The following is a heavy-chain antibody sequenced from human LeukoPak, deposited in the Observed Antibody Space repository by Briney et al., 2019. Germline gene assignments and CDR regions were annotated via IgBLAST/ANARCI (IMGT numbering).Heavy chain of an antibody. CDR2: TYYRSKWYN. V-gene: IGHV6-1*01. CDR3: AKDTYYYGSGSYYNGIDY. Sequence: SQTLSLTRAISGDSVSSNSAAWNWIRQSPSRGLEWLGRTYYRSKWYNDYAVSVKSRITINPDTSKNQFSLQLNSVTPEDTAVYYCAKDTYYYGSGSYYNGIDYWGQGTLVTVSS. J-gene: IGHJ4*02. CDR1: GDSVSSNSAA. D-gene: IGHD3-10*01.